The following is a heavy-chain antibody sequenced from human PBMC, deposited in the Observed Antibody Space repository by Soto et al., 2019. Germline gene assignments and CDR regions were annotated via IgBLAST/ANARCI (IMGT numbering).Heavy chain of an antibody. V-gene: IGHV1-18*01. CDR3: AMVDNYVTPTPQYV. J-gene: IGHJ6*02. CDR1: GYIFVNYG. D-gene: IGHD3-16*01. CDR2: ISAYSGNT. Sequence: QVQLVQSGDEVRKPGSSVKVSCKASGYIFVNYGIAWVRQAPGQGLEWMGWISAYSGNTHYASKVQGRLTMTTDSSTSTAYMDLECLTSDDTAVYYCAMVDNYVTPTPQYVWGQGTTVTVSS.